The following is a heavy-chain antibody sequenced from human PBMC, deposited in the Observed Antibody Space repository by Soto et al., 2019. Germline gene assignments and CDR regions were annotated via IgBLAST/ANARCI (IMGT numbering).Heavy chain of an antibody. D-gene: IGHD5-18*01. CDR1: GYTFTIYA. CDR3: ALTWIQLWLPNFDY. V-gene: IGHV1-3*01. CDR2: INAGNGNT. J-gene: IGHJ4*02. Sequence: ASVKVSCKASGYTFTIYAMHWVRQAPGQGLEWMGWINAGNGNTKYSQKFPGRVTLTRDTSASPAYMELSSLRSEDTAVYYCALTWIQLWLPNFDYWGQGTLVTVSS.